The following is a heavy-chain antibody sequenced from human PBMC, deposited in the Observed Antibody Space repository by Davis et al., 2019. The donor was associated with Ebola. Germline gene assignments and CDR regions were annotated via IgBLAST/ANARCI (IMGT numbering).Heavy chain of an antibody. CDR3: AAMGNSGVGYFDY. CDR1: GFTLSGYD. CDR2: ISSSSSYI. V-gene: IGHV3-21*06. D-gene: IGHD4-23*01. J-gene: IGHJ4*02. Sequence: GGSLRLSCAASGFTLSGYDMNWVRQAPGKGLEWVSSISSSSSYIYYADSVKGRFTISRDNAKNSLYLQMNSLRAEDTAVYYCAAMGNSGVGYFDYWGQGTLVTVSS.